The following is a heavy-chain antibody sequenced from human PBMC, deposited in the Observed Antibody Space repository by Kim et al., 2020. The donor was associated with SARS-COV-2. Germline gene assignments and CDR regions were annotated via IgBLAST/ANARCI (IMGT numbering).Heavy chain of an antibody. V-gene: IGHV4-4*02. CDR1: GGSISSSNW. CDR2: IYHSGST. Sequence: SETLSLTCAVSGGSISSSNWWSWVRQPPGKGLEWIGEIYHSGSTNYNPSLKSRVTISVDKSKNQFSLKLSSVTAADTAVYYCARATPRGWFGGLNGYYYGMYVWGQGTTVTVSS. CDR3: ARATPRGWFGGLNGYYYGMYV. J-gene: IGHJ6*02. D-gene: IGHD3-10*01.